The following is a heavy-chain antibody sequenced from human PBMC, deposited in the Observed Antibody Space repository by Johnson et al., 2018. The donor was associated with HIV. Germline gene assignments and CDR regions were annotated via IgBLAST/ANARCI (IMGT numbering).Heavy chain of an antibody. CDR3: ARTCLSDYDSSDENAFDI. Sequence: VQLVESGGGVVQPGGSLRLSCAASGFTFSSYGMHWVRQAPGKGLEWVAFIRYDGSNKYYADSVKGRFTISRDNSKNTLYLQMNSLRAEDTAVYYSARTCLSDYDSSDENAFDIWSQGTMVTVSS. D-gene: IGHD3-22*01. CDR1: GFTFSSYG. CDR2: IRYDGSNK. V-gene: IGHV3-30*02. J-gene: IGHJ3*02.